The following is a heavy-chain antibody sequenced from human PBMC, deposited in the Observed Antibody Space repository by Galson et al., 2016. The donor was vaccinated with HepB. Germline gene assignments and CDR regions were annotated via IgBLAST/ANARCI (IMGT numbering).Heavy chain of an antibody. Sequence: SETLSLTCTVSGGSVSSGSYYWNWIRQPPGKGLEWIGYICSSGSTNYNPSLKSRATISLDRSKTLLSLSLSSVTAADTAVYYCARAPYSESGRLDVWGQGTTVAVSS. V-gene: IGHV4-61*01. J-gene: IGHJ6*02. CDR3: ARAPYSESGRLDV. D-gene: IGHD2-21*01. CDR2: ICSSGST. CDR1: GGSVSSGSYY.